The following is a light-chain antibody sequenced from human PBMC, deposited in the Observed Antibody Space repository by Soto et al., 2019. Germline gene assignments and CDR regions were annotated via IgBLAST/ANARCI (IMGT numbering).Light chain of an antibody. CDR3: QQSYSNLGT. CDR1: QSVRNW. Sequence: DIQMTQSPSTLSASVGDRVTITCRASQSVRNWLAWYQQKPGKAPKLLIYDASSLESGVPSRFSGSGFGTEFTLTISSLQPDDFATYYCQQSYSNLGTFGQGTKLEIK. CDR2: DAS. V-gene: IGKV1-5*01. J-gene: IGKJ2*01.